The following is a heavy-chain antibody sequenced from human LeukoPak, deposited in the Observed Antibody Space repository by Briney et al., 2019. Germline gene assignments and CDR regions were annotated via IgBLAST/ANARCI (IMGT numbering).Heavy chain of an antibody. CDR2: ISGSGGST. Sequence: PGGSLRLSCAASGFTFSSYSMNWVRQAPGKGLEWVSAISGSGGSTYYADSVKGRFTISRDNSKNTLYLQMNSLRAEDTAVYYCAKDEGFHDSSGVYWGQGTLVTVSS. CDR3: AKDEGFHDSSGVY. J-gene: IGHJ4*02. D-gene: IGHD6-19*01. V-gene: IGHV3-23*01. CDR1: GFTFSSYS.